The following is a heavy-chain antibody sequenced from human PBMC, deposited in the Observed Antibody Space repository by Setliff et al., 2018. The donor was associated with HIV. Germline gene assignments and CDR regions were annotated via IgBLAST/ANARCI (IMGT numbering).Heavy chain of an antibody. V-gene: IGHV3-48*04. CDR2: ITPGSGTT. J-gene: IGHJ3*02. D-gene: IGHD3-10*01. CDR1: GFTFSDYN. Sequence: GGSLRLSCAASGFTFSDYNMNWVRQTPGKGLEWVSYITPGSGTTHYADSMKGRFTISRDNAKNSLYLQMNSLRAEDTAVYYCARIRGGSGSFGAFDIWGQGTLVTVSS. CDR3: ARIRGGSGSFGAFDI.